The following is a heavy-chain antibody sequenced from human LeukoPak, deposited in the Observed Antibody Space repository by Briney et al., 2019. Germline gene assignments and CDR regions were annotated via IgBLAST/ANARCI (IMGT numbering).Heavy chain of an antibody. CDR1: GGSISSGGYS. Sequence: SETLSLACAVSGGSISSGGYSWSWIRQPPGKGLEWIGYIYHSGSTYYNPSLKSRVTISVDTSRNQFSLRLSSVTAADTAVYYCARLFTGGTYSSGWYDSAYNWFDPWGQGTLVTVSS. D-gene: IGHD6-19*01. CDR2: IYHSGST. CDR3: ARLFTGGTYSSGWYDSAYNWFDP. V-gene: IGHV4-30-2*01. J-gene: IGHJ5*02.